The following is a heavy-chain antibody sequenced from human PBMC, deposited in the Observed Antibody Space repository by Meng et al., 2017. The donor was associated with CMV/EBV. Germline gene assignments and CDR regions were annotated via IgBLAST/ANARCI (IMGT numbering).Heavy chain of an antibody. J-gene: IGHJ6*02. D-gene: IGHD2-2*01. CDR3: ARDQDIVVVPAAINFYYYYGTDV. CDR2: ISSSSSYI. V-gene: IGHV3-21*01. CDR1: GFTFSSYS. Sequence: GGSLRLSCAASGFTFSSYSMNWVRQAPGKGLEWVSSISSSSSYIYYADSVKGRFTISRDNAKNSLYLQMNSLRAEDTAVYYCARDQDIVVVPAAINFYYYYGTDVWGQGTTVTVSS.